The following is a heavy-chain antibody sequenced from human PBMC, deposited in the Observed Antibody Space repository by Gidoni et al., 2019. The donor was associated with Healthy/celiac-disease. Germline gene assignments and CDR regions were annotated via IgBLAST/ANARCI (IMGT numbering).Heavy chain of an antibody. V-gene: IGHV3-11*01. CDR3: ARVEWELRLRYYYGMDV. CDR2: ISSSGSTI. J-gene: IGHJ6*02. CDR1: GFTFSDYY. Sequence: QVQLVASGGGLVKPGGSLRLSCAASGFTFSDYYMSWIRQAPGKGLEWVSNISSSGSTIYYADSVKGRFTISRDNAKNSLYLQMNSLRAEDTAVYYCARVEWELRLRYYYGMDVWGQGTTVTVSS. D-gene: IGHD1-26*01.